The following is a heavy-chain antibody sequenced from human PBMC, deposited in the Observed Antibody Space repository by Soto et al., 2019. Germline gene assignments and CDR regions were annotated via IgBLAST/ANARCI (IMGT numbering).Heavy chain of an antibody. Sequence: VQLVQSGAEVKKPGSSVKVSCKASGGTFRSYDICWVRQAPGQGLEWMGGSIPLFGTVNYEQKFQGRATIFTNESSRIDYMELRRLRSEDMAVYYYAINAGTDGYKFAYWGPGTLVTISS. V-gene: IGHV1-69*01. J-gene: IGHJ4*01. D-gene: IGHD6-25*01. CDR1: GGTFRSYD. CDR2: SIPLFGTV. CDR3: AINAGTDGYKFAY.